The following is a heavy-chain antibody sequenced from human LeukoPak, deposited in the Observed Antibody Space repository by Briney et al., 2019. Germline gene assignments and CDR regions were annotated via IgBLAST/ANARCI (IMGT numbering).Heavy chain of an antibody. CDR2: ISGSGGST. CDR3: AKGRTSSSSLPFDY. V-gene: IGHV3-23*01. J-gene: IGHJ4*02. Sequence: GGSLRLSCAASGFTFSSYAMTWVRQAPGEGLEWVSTISGSGGSTYHADSVKGQFTISRDNSKNTLYLQMNSLRAEDTAVYYCAKGRTSSSSLPFDYWGQGTLVTVSS. D-gene: IGHD6-6*01. CDR1: GFTFSSYA.